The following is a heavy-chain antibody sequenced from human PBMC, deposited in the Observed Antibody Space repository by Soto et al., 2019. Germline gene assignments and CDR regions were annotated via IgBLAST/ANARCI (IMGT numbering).Heavy chain of an antibody. D-gene: IGHD7-27*01. CDR2: VFHTGNT. CDR1: GDSMTRSVW. Sequence: SETLSLTCAVSGDSMTRSVWWTWVRQPPGKGLEWIGEVFHTGNTNYNPSLKSRVTMSVDKSTNEFSLKVTSVTAADTAIYYCASKAWVRFDYWGQGALVTVSS. CDR3: ASKAWVRFDY. V-gene: IGHV4-4*02. J-gene: IGHJ4*02.